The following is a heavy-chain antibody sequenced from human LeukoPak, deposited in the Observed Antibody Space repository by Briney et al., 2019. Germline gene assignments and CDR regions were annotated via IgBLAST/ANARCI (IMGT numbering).Heavy chain of an antibody. J-gene: IGHJ4*02. D-gene: IGHD1-1*01. CDR3: VKDNEAGGSPFDR. Sequence: GGSLRLSCSASGFTFSSYAMHWVRQAPGRGLVWVSRINSDGSSTSYADSVKGRFTISRDNAKNTLYLQMNSLRAEDTAVYYCVKDNEAGGSPFDRWGQGTLVTVSS. V-gene: IGHV3-74*01. CDR1: GFTFSSYA. CDR2: INSDGSST.